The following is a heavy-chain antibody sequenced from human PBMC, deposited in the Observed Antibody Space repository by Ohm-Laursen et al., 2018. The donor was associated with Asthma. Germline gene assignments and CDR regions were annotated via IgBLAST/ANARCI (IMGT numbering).Heavy chain of an antibody. Sequence: SLRLSCSASEFTFSLYSMNWVRQAPGKGLEWVSYISSSSSTIYYADSVKGRFTISRDNSKNTLYLQMNSLRGEDTAVYYCVRAHSGSYSYAFDIWGQGTVVTVSS. D-gene: IGHD1-26*01. CDR2: ISSSSSTI. J-gene: IGHJ3*02. CDR1: EFTFSLYS. CDR3: VRAHSGSYSYAFDI. V-gene: IGHV3-48*01.